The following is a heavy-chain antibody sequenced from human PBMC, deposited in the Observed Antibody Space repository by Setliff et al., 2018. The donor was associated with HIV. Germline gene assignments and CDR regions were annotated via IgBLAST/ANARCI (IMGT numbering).Heavy chain of an antibody. CDR1: GYTFTSYA. V-gene: IGHV1-3*01. CDR2: INAGTGNT. CDR3: ARVYIANTLAETPPPDY. J-gene: IGHJ4*02. Sequence: GASVKVSCKASGYTFTSYAMHWVRQAPGQRLEWMGWINAGTGNTKYSQNFQGRVTFSRDTSASTAYMELSSLRSEDTAVYYCARVYIANTLAETPPPDYWGQGTLVTVSS. D-gene: IGHD2-15*01.